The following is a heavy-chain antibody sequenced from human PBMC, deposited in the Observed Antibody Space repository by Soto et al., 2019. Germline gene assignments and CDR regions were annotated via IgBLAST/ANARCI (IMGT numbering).Heavy chain of an antibody. Sequence: EVQLLQSGGGLVQPGGSLGLSCGASGFTFISYAMSWVRHVPGKGLEWISSISGSGANTWYAGSVQGRFIISRDNSKSTVSLHMSSLLVEDTAIYYCARDRSTFDSWGQGTLVTVSS. V-gene: IGHV3-23*01. CDR1: GFTFISYA. J-gene: IGHJ4*02. D-gene: IGHD4-17*01. CDR3: ARDRSTFDS. CDR2: ISGSGANT.